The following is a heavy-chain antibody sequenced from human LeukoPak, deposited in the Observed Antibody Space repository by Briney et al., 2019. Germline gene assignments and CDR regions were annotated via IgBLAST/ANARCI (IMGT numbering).Heavy chain of an antibody. CDR3: ASGDYDFWSGYYTYDY. D-gene: IGHD3-3*01. V-gene: IGHV4-34*01. CDR2: INHSGST. Sequence: SETLSLTCAVYGGSFSGYYWSWIRQPPGKGLEWIGEINHSGSTNYNPSLKSRLTISVDTSKNQFSLKLSSVTAADTAVYYCASGDYDFWSGYYTYDYWGQGTLVTVSS. J-gene: IGHJ4*02. CDR1: GGSFSGYY.